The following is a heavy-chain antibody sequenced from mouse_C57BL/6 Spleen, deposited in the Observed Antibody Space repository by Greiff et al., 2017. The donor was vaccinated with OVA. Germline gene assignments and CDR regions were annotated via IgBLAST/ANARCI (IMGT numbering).Heavy chain of an antibody. V-gene: IGHV1-75*01. CDR1: GYTFTDYY. CDR2: IFPGSGST. CDR3: ARLGVLRYPSWFAY. D-gene: IGHD1-1*01. J-gene: IGHJ3*01. Sequence: VQLQQSGPELVKPGASVKISCKASGYTFTDYYINWVKQRPGQGLEWIGWIFPGSGSTYYNEKFKGKATLTVDKSSSTAYMLLSSLTSEDSAVYFCARLGVLRYPSWFAYWGQGTLVTVSA.